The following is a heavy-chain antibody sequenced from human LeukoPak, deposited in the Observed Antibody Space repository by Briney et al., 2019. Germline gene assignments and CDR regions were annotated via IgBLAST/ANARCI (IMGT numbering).Heavy chain of an antibody. Sequence: PSETLSLTCTVSGGSIRSDTYYWGWIRQPPGKGLEWIGSIYYSGSTYYNPSLKSRVTISVDTSKNQSSLRLSSVTAADTAVYYCARGLAGTWYYFDYWGQGTQVTVSS. V-gene: IGHV4-39*07. D-gene: IGHD6-13*01. CDR2: IYYSGST. CDR3: ARGLAGTWYYFDY. CDR1: GGSIRSDTYY. J-gene: IGHJ4*02.